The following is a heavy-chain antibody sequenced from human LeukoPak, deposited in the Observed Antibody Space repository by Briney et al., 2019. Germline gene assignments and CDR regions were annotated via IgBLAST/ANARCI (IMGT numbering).Heavy chain of an antibody. V-gene: IGHV4-34*01. CDR1: GGSFSGYC. D-gene: IGHD5-12*01. Sequence: SETLSLTCAVYGGSFSGYCWSWIRQPPGKGLEWIGEINHSGSTNYNPSLKSLVTISVDTSKNQFSLKLSSVTAADTAVYYCARGDGGYDNFDYWGQGTLVTVSS. CDR3: ARGDGGYDNFDY. CDR2: INHSGST. J-gene: IGHJ4*02.